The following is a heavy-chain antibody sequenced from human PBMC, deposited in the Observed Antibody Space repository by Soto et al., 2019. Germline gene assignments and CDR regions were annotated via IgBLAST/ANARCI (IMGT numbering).Heavy chain of an antibody. CDR1: GYTFTNQY. CDR3: AISTYYYDSSVLS. CDR2: INPLGGST. J-gene: IGHJ5*02. Sequence: ASVKVSCKASGYTFTNQYMHWVRQAPGQGLEWMGIINPLGGSTNYAEKFQGRVTMTRDTSTSTVYMELSSLRFGARAVYYCAISTYYYDSSVLSWGKGTLVTVSS. D-gene: IGHD3-22*01. V-gene: IGHV1-46*03.